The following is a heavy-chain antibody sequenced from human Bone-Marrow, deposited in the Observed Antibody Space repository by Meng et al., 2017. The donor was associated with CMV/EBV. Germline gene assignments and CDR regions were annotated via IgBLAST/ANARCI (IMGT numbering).Heavy chain of an antibody. CDR1: GDSVSSNSAA. Sequence: SEPLSLTCAISGDSVSSNSAAWNWIRQSPSRGLEWLGRTYYRSKWYNDYAVSVRSRITINPDTSKNQFSLHLNSVTPEDTAVYYCARGITVTGFYFDYWGQGTLVTVSS. J-gene: IGHJ4*02. V-gene: IGHV6-1*01. D-gene: IGHD6-19*01. CDR3: ARGITVTGFYFDY. CDR2: TYYRSKWYN.